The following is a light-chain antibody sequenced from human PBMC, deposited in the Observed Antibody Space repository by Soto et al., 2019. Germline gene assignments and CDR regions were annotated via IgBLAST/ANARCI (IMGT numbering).Light chain of an antibody. V-gene: IGKV3-20*01. CDR3: QQYGSSPWT. J-gene: IGKJ1*01. CDR2: GAS. Sequence: ELVLPQSPGTLSLSPGARATLSCRASQSVSSSYLAWYQQKPGPAPRLLIYGASSRATGIPDGVSGSGSGTDVTLTISRLEPEDFAVYYCQQYGSSPWTFCQGTKVEIK. CDR1: QSVSSSY.